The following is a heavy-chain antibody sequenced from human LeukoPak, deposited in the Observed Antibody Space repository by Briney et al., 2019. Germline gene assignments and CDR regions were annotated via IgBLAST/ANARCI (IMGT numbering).Heavy chain of an antibody. CDR1: GFTFSNAW. V-gene: IGHV3-15*01. D-gene: IGHD2-2*01. CDR2: IKSKTDGGTT. J-gene: IGHJ4*02. Sequence: PGGSLRLSCAASGFTFSNAWMSWVRQAPGKGLEWVGRIKSKTDGGTTDYAAPVKGRFTIARDDSKNTLYLQMNSLKTADTAVYYCTTEGYCSSTSSYGCYWGQGTLVAVSS. CDR3: TTEGYCSSTSSYGCY.